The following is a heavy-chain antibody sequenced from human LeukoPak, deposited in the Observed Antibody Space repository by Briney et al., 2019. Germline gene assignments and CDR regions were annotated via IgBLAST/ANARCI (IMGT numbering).Heavy chain of an antibody. V-gene: IGHV3-48*01. J-gene: IGHJ4*02. D-gene: IGHD5-18*01. Sequence: GSLRLSCAASGFTFSSYSLNWVRQAPGKGLEWVSYISGTSSTTYYADSVKGRFTISRDNSKDTLYLQMNSLRAEDTAVYYCAKTQAYSHGPYFDCWGQGTLVPVSS. CDR3: AKTQAYSHGPYFDC. CDR2: ISGTSSTT. CDR1: GFTFSSYS.